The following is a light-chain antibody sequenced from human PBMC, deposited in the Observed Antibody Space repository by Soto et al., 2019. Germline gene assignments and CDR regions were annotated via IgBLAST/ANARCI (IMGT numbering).Light chain of an antibody. V-gene: IGKV3D-15*01. CDR2: HAS. J-gene: IGKJ4*01. CDR1: QSVNSN. CDR3: QQFNNWPPIT. Sequence: EIVMTQSPATLSVSPGETVTLSCRASQSVNSNLVWYQQKPGQAPRLLIYHASTRATGIPARFSGSGSGTEFTLTISSLQSEDFAIFYCQQFNNWPPITFGGGTKVEIK.